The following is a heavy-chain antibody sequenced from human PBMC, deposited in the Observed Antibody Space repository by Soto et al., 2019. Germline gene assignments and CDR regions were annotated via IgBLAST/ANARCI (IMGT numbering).Heavy chain of an antibody. V-gene: IGHV3-23*01. Sequence: EVHLLESGGGLVPPGGSLRLSCVASGFIFTTHAMSWVRQSPGKGLEWVSTFSGSGGNIYYAEAVKGRLTISRDDSKNTLYLQMNSLRVEDTAVYYCAKDPPWTVGPLAMDVWGQGTTVTVSS. CDR1: GFIFTTHA. D-gene: IGHD3-10*01. CDR2: FSGSGGNI. CDR3: AKDPPWTVGPLAMDV. J-gene: IGHJ6*02.